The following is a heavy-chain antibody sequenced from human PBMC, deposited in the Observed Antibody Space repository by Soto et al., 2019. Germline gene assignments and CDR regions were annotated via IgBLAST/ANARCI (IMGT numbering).Heavy chain of an antibody. CDR3: AKDHLGYSGYECPFDY. Sequence: QVQLVESGGGVVQPGRSLRLSCAASGFTFSSYGMHWVRQAPGKGLEWVAVISYDGSNKYYADSVKGRFTISRDNSKNTLYLQMNSLRAEDTAVYYCAKDHLGYSGYECPFDYWGRGTLVTVSS. D-gene: IGHD5-12*01. V-gene: IGHV3-30*18. CDR1: GFTFSSYG. J-gene: IGHJ4*02. CDR2: ISYDGSNK.